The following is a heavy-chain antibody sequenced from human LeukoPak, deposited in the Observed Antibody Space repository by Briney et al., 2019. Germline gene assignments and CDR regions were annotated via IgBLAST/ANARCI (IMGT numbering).Heavy chain of an antibody. V-gene: IGHV4-28*01. J-gene: IGHJ3*02. D-gene: IGHD6-19*01. CDR2: IHYSGNT. CDR3: ARNQAVAANRGAFDI. CDR1: GYSISSNNW. Sequence: KTSDTLSLTCAVSGYSISSNNWWAWIRQPPGKGLEWIGYIHYSGNTYYNPYNPSLTSRVTMSVDTSKNQFSLKLDSVTEIDTAMYYCARNQAVAANRGAFDIWGQGTMVTVSS.